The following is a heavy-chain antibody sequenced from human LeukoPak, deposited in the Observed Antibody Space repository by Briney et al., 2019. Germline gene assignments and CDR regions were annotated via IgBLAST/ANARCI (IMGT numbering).Heavy chain of an antibody. Sequence: LRLSCAASGFTFSSYAMSWIRQPPGKGLEWIGYIYHSGSTYYNPSLKSRVTISVDRSKNQFSLKLSSVTAADTAVYYCARDRGDSLAWYFDLWGRGTLVTVSS. CDR1: GFTFSSYA. J-gene: IGHJ2*01. D-gene: IGHD3-10*01. CDR2: IYHSGST. V-gene: IGHV4-30-2*01. CDR3: ARDRGDSLAWYFDL.